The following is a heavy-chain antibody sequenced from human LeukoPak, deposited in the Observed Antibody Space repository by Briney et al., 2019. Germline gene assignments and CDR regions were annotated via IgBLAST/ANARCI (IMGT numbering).Heavy chain of an antibody. CDR3: AIMDTAMVPLDY. D-gene: IGHD5-18*01. J-gene: IGHJ4*02. Sequence: ASVKVSCKASGYTFTSYDINWVRQAPGQGLEWMGWMNPNSGNTGYAQKFQGRVTMTRNTSISTAYMELSSLRSEDTAVYYCAIMDTAMVPLDYWGQGTLVTVSS. V-gene: IGHV1-8*01. CDR2: MNPNSGNT. CDR1: GYTFTSYD.